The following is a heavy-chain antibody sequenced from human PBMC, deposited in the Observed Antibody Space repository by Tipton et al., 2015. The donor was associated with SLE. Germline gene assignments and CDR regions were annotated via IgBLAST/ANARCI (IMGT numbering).Heavy chain of an antibody. Sequence: SLRLSCAASGFTFSSYSMNWVRRAPGKGLEWVSSISSSSSYIYYADSVKGRFTISRDNAKNSLYLQMNSLRAEDTAVYYCARWNDWDAFDIWGQGTMVTVSS. CDR2: ISSSSSYI. CDR1: GFTFSSYS. V-gene: IGHV3-21*01. CDR3: ARWNDWDAFDI. D-gene: IGHD2-21*01. J-gene: IGHJ3*02.